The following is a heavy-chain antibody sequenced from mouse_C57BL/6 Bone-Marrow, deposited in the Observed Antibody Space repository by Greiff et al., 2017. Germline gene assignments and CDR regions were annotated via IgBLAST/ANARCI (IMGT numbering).Heavy chain of an antibody. J-gene: IGHJ3*01. CDR1: GFTFSSYG. CDR3: AGPNWACAY. V-gene: IGHV5-6*01. CDR2: ISSGGSYT. D-gene: IGHD4-1*01. Sequence: EVMLMESGGDLVKPGGSLKLSCAASGFTFSSYGMSWVRQTPDKRLEWVATISSGGSYTDYPDSVKGRVTITRDNAKNTLYLQMSSLKSEDTAMYVYAGPNWACAYGGRGTGVTVSA.